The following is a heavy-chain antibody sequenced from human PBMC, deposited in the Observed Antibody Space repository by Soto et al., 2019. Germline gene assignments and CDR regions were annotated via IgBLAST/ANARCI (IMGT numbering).Heavy chain of an antibody. V-gene: IGHV3-23*01. CDR1: GFTFSSYA. Sequence: GGSLRLSCAASGFTFSSYAMSWVRQAPGKGLEWVSAISGSGGSTYYADSVKGRFTISRDNSKNTLYLQMNSLRAEHTAVYYCAKAAGSYYYYYYYMDVWGKGTTVTVSS. D-gene: IGHD3-10*01. CDR3: AKAAGSYYYYYYYMDV. J-gene: IGHJ6*03. CDR2: ISGSGGST.